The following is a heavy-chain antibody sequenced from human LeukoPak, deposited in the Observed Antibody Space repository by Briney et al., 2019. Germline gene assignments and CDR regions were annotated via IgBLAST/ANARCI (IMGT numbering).Heavy chain of an antibody. CDR2: IYYSGST. Sequence: SETLSLTCTVSGGSISSSSYYWGWIRQPPGKGLEWIGSIYYSGSTYYNPSLKSRVTISVDTSKNQFSLKLSSVTAADTAVYYCARHRRVRGVIQYYFDYWGQGTLVTVSS. V-gene: IGHV4-39*01. J-gene: IGHJ4*02. CDR1: GGSISSSSYY. D-gene: IGHD3-10*01. CDR3: ARHRRVRGVIQYYFDY.